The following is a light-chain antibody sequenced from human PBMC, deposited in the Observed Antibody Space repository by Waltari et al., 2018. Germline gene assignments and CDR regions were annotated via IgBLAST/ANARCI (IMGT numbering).Light chain of an antibody. CDR1: QRISSW. CDR3: QQYNSYPWT. J-gene: IGKJ1*01. V-gene: IGKV1-5*03. Sequence: DIQMTQSPSTLSASVGDRVTITCRASQRISSWLAWYQQKPGKAPKRLIYKASSLESGGPSRFSGSGYVTEFTLTISSLQPDDFATYYCQQYNSYPWTFGQGTKVEIK. CDR2: KAS.